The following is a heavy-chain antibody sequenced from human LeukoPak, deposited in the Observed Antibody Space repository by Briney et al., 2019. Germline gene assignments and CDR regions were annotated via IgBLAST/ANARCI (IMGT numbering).Heavy chain of an antibody. J-gene: IGHJ4*02. CDR3: ARDVYDSSGYYLLGDN. D-gene: IGHD3-22*01. Sequence: PSEALSLTCTVSGGSISDYYWSWIRQSPGKGLEWLGYIHSSGSTHYNPSLKSRVTMSLDTSKKQFSLKLSSVTAADTALYYCARDVYDSSGYYLLGDNWGQGTLVTVSS. V-gene: IGHV4-59*01. CDR2: IHSSGST. CDR1: GGSISDYY.